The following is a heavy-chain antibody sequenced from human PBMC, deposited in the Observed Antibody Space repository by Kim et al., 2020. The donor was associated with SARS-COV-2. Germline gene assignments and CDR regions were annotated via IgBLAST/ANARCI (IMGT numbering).Heavy chain of an antibody. CDR1: GGSFSGYY. J-gene: IGHJ3*02. V-gene: IGHV4-34*01. CDR2: INHSGST. D-gene: IGHD6-19*01. Sequence: SETLSLTCAVYGGSFSGYYWSWIRQPPGKGLEWIGEINHSGSTNYNPSLKSRVTISVDTSKNQFSLKLSSVTAADTAVYYCASHPSSGEPFDIWGQGTMVTVSS. CDR3: ASHPSSGEPFDI.